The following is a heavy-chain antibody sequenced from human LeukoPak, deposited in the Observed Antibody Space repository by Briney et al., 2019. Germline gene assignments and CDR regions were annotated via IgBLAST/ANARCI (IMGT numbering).Heavy chain of an antibody. CDR3: ARDERHYYDSSGYRPLYSG. J-gene: IGHJ4*02. Sequence: WGSLRLSCAASGFTFSRYELNWVRQAPGMGLGWVSYISSSSSTIYYADSVKGRFTISRDNAKNSLYLQMNSLRDEDTAVYYCARDERHYYDSSGYRPLYSGWGQGTLVTVSS. D-gene: IGHD3-22*01. CDR2: ISSSSSTI. V-gene: IGHV3-48*02. CDR1: GFTFSRYE.